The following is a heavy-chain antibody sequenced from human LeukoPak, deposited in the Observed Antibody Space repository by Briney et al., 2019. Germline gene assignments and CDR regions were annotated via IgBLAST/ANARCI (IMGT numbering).Heavy chain of an antibody. V-gene: IGHV1-69*04. CDR1: GGTFSSYA. D-gene: IGHD2-15*01. CDR2: IIPILGIA. J-gene: IGHJ3*02. Sequence: GASVKVSCKASGGTFSSYAISWVRQAPGQXLEWMGRIIPILGIANYAQKFQGRVTITADKSTSTAYMELSSLRSEDTAVYYCARDAKANAFDIWGQGTMVTVSS. CDR3: ARDAKANAFDI.